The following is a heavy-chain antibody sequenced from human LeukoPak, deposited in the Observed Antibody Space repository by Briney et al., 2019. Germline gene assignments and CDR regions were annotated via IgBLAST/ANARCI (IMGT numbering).Heavy chain of an antibody. CDR1: GFTFSSYW. CDR3: ARDHIVVVTANDY. V-gene: IGHV3-7*01. J-gene: IGHJ4*02. Sequence: PGGSLRLSCAASGFTFSSYWMSWVRQAPGKGLEWVPNIKQDGSEKYYVDSVKGRFTISRDNAKNSLYLQMNSLRAEDTAVYYCARDHIVVVTANDYWGQGTLVTVSS. CDR2: IKQDGSEK. D-gene: IGHD2-21*02.